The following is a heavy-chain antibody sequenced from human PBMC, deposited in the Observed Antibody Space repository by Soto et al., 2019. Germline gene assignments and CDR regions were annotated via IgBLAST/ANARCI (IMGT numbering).Heavy chain of an antibody. D-gene: IGHD2-2*01. Sequence: QVQLVQSEAEVKKPGSSVKVSCKSSGLTFRSDSISWVRQAPGQGLEWMGGIIPISRTPTYAQKFQGRVTISADESTRTAYMEVTSLTFEDTAVYYCARGGASSDWGEGTLVTVSS. CDR2: IIPISRTP. J-gene: IGHJ4*02. CDR1: GLTFRSDS. V-gene: IGHV1-69*01. CDR3: ARGGASSD.